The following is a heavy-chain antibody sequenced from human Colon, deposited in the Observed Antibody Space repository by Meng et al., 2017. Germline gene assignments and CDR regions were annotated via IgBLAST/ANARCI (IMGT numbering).Heavy chain of an antibody. V-gene: IGHV3-21*01. D-gene: IGHD3-22*01. CDR1: GFSFSNYG. CDR2: ISSSSSYI. CDR3: ASSSGYYRGDFDY. J-gene: IGHJ4*02. Sequence: GESLKISCVGSGFSFSNYGMQWVRQAPGKGLEWVSSISSSSSYIYYADSVKGRFTISRDNAKNSLYLQMNSLRAEDTAVYYCASSSGYYRGDFDYWGQGTLVTVSS.